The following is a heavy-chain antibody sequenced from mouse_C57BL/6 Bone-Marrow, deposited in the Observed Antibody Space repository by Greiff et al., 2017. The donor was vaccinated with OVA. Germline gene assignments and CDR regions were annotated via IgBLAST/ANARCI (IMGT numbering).Heavy chain of an antibody. D-gene: IGHD2-14*01. CDR1: GYTFTSYW. V-gene: IGHV1-69*01. J-gene: IGHJ2*01. CDR3: ARIGTLFDYFDY. Sequence: QVQLQQPGAELVMPGASVKLSCKASGYTFTSYWMHWVKQRPGQGLEWIGEIDPSDSYTNYNQKFKGKSPLTVDKSSSTAYMELSSLTAEDSAVYYWARIGTLFDYFDYWGQGTTLTVSS. CDR2: IDPSDSYT.